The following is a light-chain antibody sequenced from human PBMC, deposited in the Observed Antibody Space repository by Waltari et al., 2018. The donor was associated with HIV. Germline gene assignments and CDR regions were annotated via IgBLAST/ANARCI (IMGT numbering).Light chain of an antibody. J-gene: IGKJ1*01. CDR3: QQYDSYWWT. Sequence: FPMTQSTSTLSASVGDRVTFTCRARHSISMRLAWYQQKPGTATKHLFYKASTLESGVPSTFSSSGSGTDFTLTFSSRQPDDFATCYGQQYDSYWWTFGRGTKLEIK. V-gene: IGKV1-5*03. CDR1: HSISMR. CDR2: KAS.